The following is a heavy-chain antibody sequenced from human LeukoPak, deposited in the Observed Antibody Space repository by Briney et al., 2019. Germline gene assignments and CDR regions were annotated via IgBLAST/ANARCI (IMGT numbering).Heavy chain of an antibody. Sequence: SETLSLTCTVSSDSISSSYWSWIRQPPGKGLEWIASIYHSGTTYYNPSLKSRVTIFVHTSDNQFSLKLSSVTAADTAAYYCATGGGIAVAHAWGQGIVVTVSS. J-gene: IGHJ4*02. CDR3: ATGGGIAVAHA. V-gene: IGHV4-59*05. CDR2: IYHSGTT. CDR1: SDSISSSY. D-gene: IGHD6-19*01.